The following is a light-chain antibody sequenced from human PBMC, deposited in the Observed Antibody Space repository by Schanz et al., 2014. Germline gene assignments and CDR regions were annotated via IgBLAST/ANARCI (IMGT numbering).Light chain of an antibody. J-gene: IGKJ5*01. Sequence: DIQMTQSPSSLSASVGDRVTLTCRASQSIRSYLNWYQQKPGKAPKLLIYDASNLQSGVPSRFSASGSGTDFTLTISSLQPEDFATYYCQQRGTFGQGTRLEIK. V-gene: IGKV1-39*01. CDR3: QQRGT. CDR2: DAS. CDR1: QSIRSY.